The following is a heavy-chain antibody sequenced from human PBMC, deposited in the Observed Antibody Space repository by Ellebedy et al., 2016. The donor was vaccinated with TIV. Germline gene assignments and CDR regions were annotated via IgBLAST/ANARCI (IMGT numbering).Heavy chain of an antibody. D-gene: IGHD1-20*01. CDR2: LTWNSGSI. CDR3: ATFRFNWNYFDS. Sequence: SLKISCEASGFTFDDYAMHWVRQSPGKGLEWVSGLTWNSGSIGYADSVKGRFTISRDNARNSLYLQMNSLRAEDTAVYYCATFRFNWNYFDSWGQGTLVTVSS. J-gene: IGHJ4*02. CDR1: GFTFDDYA. V-gene: IGHV3-9*01.